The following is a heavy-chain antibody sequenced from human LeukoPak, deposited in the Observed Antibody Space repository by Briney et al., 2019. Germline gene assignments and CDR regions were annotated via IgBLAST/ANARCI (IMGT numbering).Heavy chain of an antibody. Sequence: SETLSLTCTVSGVSISSSNSYWGWIRQPPGKGLEWIGSIYYTGNTYYNASLKSRVIISIDTSKNQISLRLTSVTATDTAMYYCARQTGSGLFTLPGGQGTLVTVSS. CDR1: GVSISSSNSY. V-gene: IGHV4-39*01. CDR2: IYYTGNT. CDR3: ARQTGSGLFTLP. J-gene: IGHJ4*02. D-gene: IGHD3/OR15-3a*01.